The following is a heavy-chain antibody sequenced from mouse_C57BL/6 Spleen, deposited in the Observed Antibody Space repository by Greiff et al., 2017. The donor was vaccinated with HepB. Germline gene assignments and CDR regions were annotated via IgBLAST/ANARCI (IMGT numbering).Heavy chain of an antibody. V-gene: IGHV1-80*01. CDR3: ARWVRQTTVVAEGVMDY. CDR2: IYPGDGDT. J-gene: IGHJ4*01. CDR1: GYAFSSYW. Sequence: QVQLKESGAELVKPGASVKISCKASGYAFSSYWMNWVKQRPGKGLEWIGQIYPGDGDTNYNGKFKGKATLTADKSSSTAYMQLSSLTSEDSAVYFCARWVRQTTVVAEGVMDYWGQGTSVTVSS. D-gene: IGHD1-1*01.